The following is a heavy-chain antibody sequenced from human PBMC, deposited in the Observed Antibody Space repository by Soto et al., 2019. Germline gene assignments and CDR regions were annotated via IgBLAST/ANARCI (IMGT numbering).Heavy chain of an antibody. D-gene: IGHD3-10*01. CDR1: GYTFTSYG. Sequence: QVQLVQSGAEVKKPGASVKVSCKASGYTFTSYGISWVRQAPGQGLEWMGWISAYNGNTNYAQKLQGRDTMTTDTSTSTAYMELRSLRSDDTAVYYCARELWFGEWLGGNDAFDIWGQGTMVTVSS. CDR3: ARELWFGEWLGGNDAFDI. J-gene: IGHJ3*02. CDR2: ISAYNGNT. V-gene: IGHV1-18*01.